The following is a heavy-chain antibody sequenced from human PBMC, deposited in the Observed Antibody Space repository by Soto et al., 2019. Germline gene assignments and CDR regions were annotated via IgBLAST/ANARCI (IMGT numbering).Heavy chain of an antibody. CDR1: GFTFSSYA. D-gene: IGHD3-9*01. Sequence: EVQLLKSGRGLVQPGGSLRLSCAASGFTFSSYAMSWVRQAPGKGLEWVSSITGGGDSTYYADSVKGRFTISRDNAKNTLYLQLNSLRAEDTAVYYCAKVYFGWSSEKLDSWGQGTLVTVSS. CDR2: ITGGGDST. J-gene: IGHJ4*02. CDR3: AKVYFGWSSEKLDS. V-gene: IGHV3-23*01.